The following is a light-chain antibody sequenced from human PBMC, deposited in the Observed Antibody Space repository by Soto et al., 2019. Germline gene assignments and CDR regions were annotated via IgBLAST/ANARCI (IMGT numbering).Light chain of an antibody. Sequence: EIVLTQSPCTLSLSPGERSTLSCRASQSVSSSYLAWYQQKPGQAPRLLIYGASSRATGIPDRFSGSGSGTDFTLTISRLEPEDFAVYYCQQYGSSPWTFGQGTKVDIK. CDR2: GAS. CDR3: QQYGSSPWT. J-gene: IGKJ1*01. V-gene: IGKV3-20*01. CDR1: QSVSSSY.